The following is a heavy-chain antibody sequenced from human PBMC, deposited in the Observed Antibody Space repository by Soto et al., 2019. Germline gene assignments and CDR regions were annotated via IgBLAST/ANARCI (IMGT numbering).Heavy chain of an antibody. V-gene: IGHV4-59*05. Sequence: LETLPHTCPVSGDSSSSYYWSWIRQPPGKGLEWIGSIYYSGSTYYNPSLKSRVTISVDTSKNQFSLKLSSVTAADTAVYYCARQADSSGWLPSLYYYYGMDVWGQGTTVTVSS. CDR3: ARQADSSGWLPSLYYYYGMDV. J-gene: IGHJ6*02. D-gene: IGHD6-19*01. CDR2: IYYSGST. CDR1: GDSSSSYY.